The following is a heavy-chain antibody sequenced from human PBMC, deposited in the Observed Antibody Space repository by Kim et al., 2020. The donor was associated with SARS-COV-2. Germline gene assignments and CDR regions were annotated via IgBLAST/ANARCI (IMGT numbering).Heavy chain of an antibody. V-gene: IGHV3-9*01. CDR2: ISWNSGSI. CDR3: ANDSPLLSCSSTSCYVLSDYYGMDV. D-gene: IGHD2-2*01. J-gene: IGHJ6*02. Sequence: GGSLRLSCAASGFTFDDYAMHWVRQAPGKGLEWVSGISWNSGSIGYADSVKGRFTISRDNAKNSLYLQMNSLRAEDTALYYCANDSPLLSCSSTSCYVLSDYYGMDVWGQGTTVTVSS. CDR1: GFTFDDYA.